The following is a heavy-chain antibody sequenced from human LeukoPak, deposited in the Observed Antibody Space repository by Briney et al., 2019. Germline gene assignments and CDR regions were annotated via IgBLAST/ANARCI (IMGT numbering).Heavy chain of an antibody. J-gene: IGHJ4*02. CDR2: IYPGESDT. D-gene: IGHD1-7*01. V-gene: IGHV5-51*01. Sequence: GGSLKISCKGSGYSFTSYWIGWGRPRPGKGGGWMGMIYPGESDTRYSPSFQGQVTISADKSITTAYLQWSSLNASVSAMYYCSSETVTTFDFDYWGQGTLVTLSS. CDR1: GYSFTSYW. CDR3: SSETVTTFDFDY.